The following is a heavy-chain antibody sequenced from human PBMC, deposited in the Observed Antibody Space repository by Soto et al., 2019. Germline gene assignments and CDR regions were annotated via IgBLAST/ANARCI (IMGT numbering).Heavy chain of an antibody. V-gene: IGHV1-69*02. CDR1: GGTFSSYT. CDR2: IIPILGIA. D-gene: IGHD6-19*01. CDR3: AALAVAAQRYAFDI. J-gene: IGHJ3*02. Sequence: SVKVSCKASGGTFSSYTISWVRQAPGQGLEWMGRIIPILGIANYAQKFQGRVTITADKSTSTAYMELSSLRSEDTAVYYCAALAVAAQRYAFDIWGQGTMVTVSS.